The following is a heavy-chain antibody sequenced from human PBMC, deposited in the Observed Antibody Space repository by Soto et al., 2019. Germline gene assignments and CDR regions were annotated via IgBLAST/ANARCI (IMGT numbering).Heavy chain of an antibody. D-gene: IGHD5-12*01. Sequence: SETLSLTCTVSGGSIRSNSYYWGWIRQPPGKGLEWIGNIYYSGNTYYNPSLKSRVTISVDTSKNQFSLKLRSVTAADTAVYYCAGLGFSGYRVGDNWFDPWGQGTLVTVSS. CDR1: GGSIRSNSYY. J-gene: IGHJ5*02. CDR3: AGLGFSGYRVGDNWFDP. CDR2: IYYSGNT. V-gene: IGHV4-39*01.